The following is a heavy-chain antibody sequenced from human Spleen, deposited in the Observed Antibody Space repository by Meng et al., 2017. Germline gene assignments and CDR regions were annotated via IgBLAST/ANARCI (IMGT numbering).Heavy chain of an antibody. D-gene: IGHD3-9*01. CDR3: ARDSQILAPVLRYFDWPGDYYYGMDV. Sequence: GGSLRLSCAASGFTVSSNYMSWVRQAPGKGLEWVSSISSSSSYIYYADSVKGRFTISRDNAKNSLYLQMNSPRAEDTAVYYCARDSQILAPVLRYFDWPGDYYYGMDVWGQGTTVTVSS. V-gene: IGHV3-21*01. J-gene: IGHJ6*02. CDR2: ISSSSSYI. CDR1: GFTVSSNY.